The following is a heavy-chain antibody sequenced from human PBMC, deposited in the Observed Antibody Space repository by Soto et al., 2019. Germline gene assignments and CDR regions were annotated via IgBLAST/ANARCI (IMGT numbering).Heavy chain of an antibody. Sequence: XESLKISCKGSGYSFSNYWIAWVRQMPGKGLEWMGIIFPADSDTKYSPSFQGQVTISADKSISTAYLQWSSLKASDTAMYYCASPVVVPSTMNYFDSWGQGSLVTVSS. D-gene: IGHD2-15*01. CDR2: IFPADSDT. J-gene: IGHJ4*02. V-gene: IGHV5-51*01. CDR1: GYSFSNYW. CDR3: ASPVVVPSTMNYFDS.